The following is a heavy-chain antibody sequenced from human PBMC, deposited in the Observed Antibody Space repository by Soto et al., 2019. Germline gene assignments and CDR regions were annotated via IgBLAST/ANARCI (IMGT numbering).Heavy chain of an antibody. J-gene: IGHJ5*02. CDR3: ARQGYGSGSYYPNYNWFDP. D-gene: IGHD3-10*01. V-gene: IGHV4-39*01. Sequence: PSETLSLTCTVSGGSISSSSYYWGWIRQPPGKGLEWIGSIYYSGSTYYNPSLKSRVTISVDTSKNQFSLKLSSVTAADTAVYYCARQGYGSGSYYPNYNWFDPWGQGTLVTVSS. CDR1: GGSISSSSYY. CDR2: IYYSGST.